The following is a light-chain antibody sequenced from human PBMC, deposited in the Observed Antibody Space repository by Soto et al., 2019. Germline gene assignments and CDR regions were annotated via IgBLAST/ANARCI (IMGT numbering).Light chain of an antibody. CDR3: QTWDTGIVL. CDR1: SGHSNYA. CDR2: VNSDGSH. V-gene: IGLV4-69*01. Sequence: QSVLTQSPSASASLGASVKLTCTLSSGHSNYAIAWHQQLPEKGPRYLMKVNSDGSHSKGDGIPDRFSGSSFGAERYLTISSLQSEDEADYYCQTWDTGIVLFGGGTKLTVL. J-gene: IGLJ2*01.